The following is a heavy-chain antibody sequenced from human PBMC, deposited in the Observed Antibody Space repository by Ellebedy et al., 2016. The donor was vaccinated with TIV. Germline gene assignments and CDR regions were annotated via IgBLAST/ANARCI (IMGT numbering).Heavy chain of an antibody. V-gene: IGHV3-73*01. CDR1: GFNFSGSA. CDR2: IRSKGHNYAT. Sequence: GGSLRLXXAASGFNFSGSAMPWVRQASGKGLEWVGRIRSKGHNYATIYGASVKGRFTFSRDDSKNTAYLQMSSLKTEDTAVYYCTATANHGYLDVWGKGATVTVSS. CDR3: TATANHGYLDV. J-gene: IGHJ6*03.